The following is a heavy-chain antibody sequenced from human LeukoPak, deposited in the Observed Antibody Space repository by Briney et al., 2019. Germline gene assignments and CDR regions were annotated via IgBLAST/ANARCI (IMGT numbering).Heavy chain of an antibody. CDR3: ARGLGSPTDY. V-gene: IGHV3-74*01. J-gene: IGHJ4*02. CDR1: GXTFRTYW. D-gene: IGHD1-26*01. Sequence: PGGSLRLSCAASGXTFRTYWVHWLRQAPGKGLVWVSRINDDGSTTTYADSVKGRFTISRDNAKSTLYLQMNSLRAEDTAVYYCARGLGSPTDYWGQGTLVTVSS. CDR2: INDDGSTT.